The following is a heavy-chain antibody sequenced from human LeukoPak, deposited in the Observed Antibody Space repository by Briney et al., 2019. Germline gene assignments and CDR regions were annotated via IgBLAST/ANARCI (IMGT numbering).Heavy chain of an antibody. V-gene: IGHV1-46*03. CDR3: ARASDSSGYYAPRHYFDY. J-gene: IGHJ4*02. D-gene: IGHD3-22*01. CDR1: GYTFTSYY. CDR2: INPSGGST. Sequence: ASVKVSCKASGYTFTSYYMHWVRQAPGQGLEWMGIINPSGGSTSYARKFQGRVTMTRDTSTSTVYMELSSLRSEDTAVYYCARASDSSGYYAPRHYFDYWGQGTLVTVSS.